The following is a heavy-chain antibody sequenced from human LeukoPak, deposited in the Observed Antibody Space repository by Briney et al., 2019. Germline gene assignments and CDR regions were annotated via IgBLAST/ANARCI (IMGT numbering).Heavy chain of an antibody. D-gene: IGHD3-22*01. J-gene: IGHJ4*02. CDR1: GFTFSSYA. Sequence: GGSLRLSCAASGFTFSSYAMSWVRQAPGKGLEWVSAISGSGGSTYYADSVKGGFTISRDNSKNTPYLQMNSLRAEDTAVYYCASTGGHISGYYYPGYWGQGTLVTVSS. CDR3: ASTGGHISGYYYPGY. V-gene: IGHV3-23*01. CDR2: ISGSGGST.